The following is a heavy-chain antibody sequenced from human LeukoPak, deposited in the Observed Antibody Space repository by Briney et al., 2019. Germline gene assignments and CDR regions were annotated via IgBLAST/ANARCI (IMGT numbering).Heavy chain of an antibody. J-gene: IGHJ3*02. Sequence: SETLSLTCTISGGSISSGSYYWSWIRQPAGKGLEWIGRIYTSGSTNYNPSLKSRVTISVDTSKNQFSLKLSSVTAADTAVYYCASLYDSSGYDAFDIWGQGTMDTVSS. CDR1: GGSISSGSYY. V-gene: IGHV4-61*02. D-gene: IGHD3-22*01. CDR2: IYTSGST. CDR3: ASLYDSSGYDAFDI.